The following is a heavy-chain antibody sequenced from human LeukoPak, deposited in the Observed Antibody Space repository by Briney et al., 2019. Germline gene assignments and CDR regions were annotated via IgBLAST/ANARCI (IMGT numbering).Heavy chain of an antibody. J-gene: IGHJ4*02. V-gene: IGHV1-18*01. CDR1: GYTFTSYG. CDR2: ISAYNSNT. Sequence: ASVKVSCKASGYTFTSYGISWVRQAPGQGLEWMGWISAYNSNTNYAQKLQGRVTMTTDTSTSTAYMELRSLRSDDTAVYYCAREARAYYYYDSSGYPDYWGQGTLVTVSS. CDR3: AREARAYYYYDSSGYPDY. D-gene: IGHD3-22*01.